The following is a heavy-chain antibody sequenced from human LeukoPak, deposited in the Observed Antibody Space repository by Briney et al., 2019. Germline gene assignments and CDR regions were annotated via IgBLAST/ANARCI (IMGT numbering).Heavy chain of an antibody. Sequence: GGSLRLSCAASGFTFSSYAMHWVRQAPGKGLEWVAVISYGGSNKYYADSVKGRFTISRDNSKNTLYLQMNSLRAEDTAVYYCARGVSSWYPFDYWGQGTLVTVSS. D-gene: IGHD6-13*01. CDR1: GFTFSSYA. CDR2: ISYGGSNK. V-gene: IGHV3-30*04. CDR3: ARGVSSWYPFDY. J-gene: IGHJ4*02.